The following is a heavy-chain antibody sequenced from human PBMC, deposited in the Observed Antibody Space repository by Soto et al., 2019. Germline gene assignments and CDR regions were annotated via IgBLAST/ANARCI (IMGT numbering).Heavy chain of an antibody. CDR1: GFTFSSYS. J-gene: IGHJ4*02. CDR3: ASKGGYNCGDY. Sequence: QVQLVESGGGVVQPGRSLRLSCAASGFTFSSYSMHWVRQAPGKGLEWVAVISYDGSDKYYADSVKGRFTISRDNSKNTLYLQMNSLRAEDTAVYYCASKGGYNCGDYWGQGSLVTVSS. CDR2: ISYDGSDK. D-gene: IGHD5-18*01. V-gene: IGHV3-30-3*01.